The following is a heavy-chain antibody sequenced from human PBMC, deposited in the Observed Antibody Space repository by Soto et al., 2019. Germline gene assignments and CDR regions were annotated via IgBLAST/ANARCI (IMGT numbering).Heavy chain of an antibody. CDR2: ISPMFGAA. D-gene: IGHD3-10*01. J-gene: IGHJ4*02. Sequence: QVQLVQSGAEMKKPGSSVKVSCQSSGGTFNTYAMNWVRQAPGQGPEWMGDISPMFGAANYAPKFQGRVTSTADESTGTSYMQLSSVTSEDTALYFCAREVQVHTPAFVYGGQGTVVTVSS. V-gene: IGHV1-69*19. CDR3: AREVQVHTPAFVY. CDR1: GGTFNTYA.